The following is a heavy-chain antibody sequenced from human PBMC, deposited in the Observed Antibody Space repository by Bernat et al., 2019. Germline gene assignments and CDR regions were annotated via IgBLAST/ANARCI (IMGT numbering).Heavy chain of an antibody. V-gene: IGHV3-33*01. J-gene: IGHJ6*02. D-gene: IGHD3-10*01. Sequence: QVQLVESGGGVVQPGRSLRLSCAASGFTFSSYGMHWVRQAPGKGLEWVAVIWYDGSNKYYADSVKGRFTISRDNSKNTLYLQMNSLRAEDTAVYYCARDGYYGSGSPTVYYYYGMDVWGQGTTVTVSS. CDR2: IWYDGSNK. CDR1: GFTFSSYG. CDR3: ARDGYYGSGSPTVYYYYGMDV.